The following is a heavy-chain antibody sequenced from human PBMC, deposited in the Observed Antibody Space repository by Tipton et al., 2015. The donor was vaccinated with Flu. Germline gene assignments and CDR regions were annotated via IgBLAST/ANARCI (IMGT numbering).Heavy chain of an antibody. CDR3: ARVEMATRAYDY. D-gene: IGHD5-24*01. J-gene: IGHJ4*02. V-gene: IGHV4-59*01. CDR2: IYYSGST. Sequence: TLSLTCTVSGGSISSYYWSWIRQPPGKGLEWIGYIYYSGSTNYNPSLKSRVTMSVDTSKNQISLKLSSVTAADTAVYYCARVEMATRAYDYWGQGTLVTVSS. CDR1: GGSISSYY.